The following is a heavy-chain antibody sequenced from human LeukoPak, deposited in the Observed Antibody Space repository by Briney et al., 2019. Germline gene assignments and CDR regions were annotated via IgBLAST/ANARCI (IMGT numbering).Heavy chain of an antibody. CDR1: GGTFSSYV. J-gene: IGHJ4*02. CDR2: IIPIFGTA. CDR3: ARSPRSYYDSSGYFPKARFDY. D-gene: IGHD3-22*01. V-gene: IGHV1-69*13. Sequence: SVKVSCKASGGTFSSYVISWVRQAPGQGLEWMGGIIPIFGTANYAQKFQGRVTITADESTSTAYMELSSLRSEDTAVYYCARSPRSYYDSSGYFPKARFDYWGQGTLVTVSS.